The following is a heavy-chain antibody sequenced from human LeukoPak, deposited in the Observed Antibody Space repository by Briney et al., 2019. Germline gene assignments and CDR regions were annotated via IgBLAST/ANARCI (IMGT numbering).Heavy chain of an antibody. D-gene: IGHD4-17*01. CDR3: AKVAPPLSGDYCFDY. V-gene: IGHV3-23*01. CDR1: GFTFCSYA. Sequence: GGSLRLSCAVSGFTFCSYAMSWVRQAPGKGLEWVSAISDSGGSTYYPDSMKGRFTISRDNSKNTLYLQMNSLRAEDTAVYYCAKVAPPLSGDYCFDYWGQGTLVTVSS. J-gene: IGHJ4*02. CDR2: ISDSGGST.